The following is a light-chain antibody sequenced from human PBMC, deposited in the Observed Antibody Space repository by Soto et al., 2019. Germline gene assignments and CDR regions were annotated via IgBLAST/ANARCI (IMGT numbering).Light chain of an antibody. CDR2: DAS. CDR1: QSVSKY. Sequence: EMVLTQSPATLSLSPGERATLSCSTSQSVSKYFAWYQQKPGRAPRLLIYDASSRASGIPARFIGSGSGTDFTLTISSLQPEDFAIYYCQQRSKWPITFGQGTRLEIK. CDR3: QQRSKWPIT. V-gene: IGKV3-11*01. J-gene: IGKJ5*01.